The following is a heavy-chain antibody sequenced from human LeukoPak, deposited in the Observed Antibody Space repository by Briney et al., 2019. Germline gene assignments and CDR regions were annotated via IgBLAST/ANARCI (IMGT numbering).Heavy chain of an antibody. Sequence: SETLSLTCAVYGGSFSGYYWSWIRQPPGKGLEWIGEINHSGSTNYNPSLKSRVTISVDTSKNQFSLKLSSVTTADTAVYYCARGGYYYDSSGQHYYFDYRGQGTLVTVSS. D-gene: IGHD3-22*01. CDR1: GGSFSGYY. J-gene: IGHJ4*02. CDR3: ARGGYYYDSSGQHYYFDY. CDR2: INHSGST. V-gene: IGHV4-34*01.